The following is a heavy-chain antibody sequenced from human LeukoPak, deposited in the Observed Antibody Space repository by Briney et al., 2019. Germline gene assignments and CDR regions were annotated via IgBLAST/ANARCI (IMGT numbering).Heavy chain of an antibody. Sequence: ASVKVSCKASGYTFTSYYMHWVRQAPGQGLEWLGWLNPNTGGTNYAQKFQGRVTMTRDTSITTAYMDLSSLGSDDTAIYYCARQYGDDRYNWFDPWGQGTLVTVPS. CDR2: LNPNTGGT. CDR1: GYTFTSYY. D-gene: IGHD4-17*01. V-gene: IGHV1-2*02. CDR3: ARQYGDDRYNWFDP. J-gene: IGHJ5*02.